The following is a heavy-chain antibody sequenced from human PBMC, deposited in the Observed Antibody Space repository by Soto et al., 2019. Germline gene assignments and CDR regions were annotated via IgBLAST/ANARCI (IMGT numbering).Heavy chain of an antibody. CDR1: GYTLTELS. J-gene: IGHJ6*03. CDR2: MDPNSGNT. CDR3: ARGARTNYWNYYYYMDV. D-gene: IGHD1-1*01. Sequence: ASVKVSCKGSGYTLTELSMHWVRQAPGKGLEWMGWMDPNSGNTGYAQKFQGRVTMTGNTSISTAYMELSSLRSEDTAVYYCARGARTNYWNYYYYMDVWGKGTTVTVSS. V-gene: IGHV1-8*01.